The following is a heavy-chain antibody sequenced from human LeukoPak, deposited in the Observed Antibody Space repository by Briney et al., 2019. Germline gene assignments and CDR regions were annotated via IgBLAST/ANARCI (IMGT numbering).Heavy chain of an antibody. Sequence: GGSLRLSCAASGFTFSSYGMHWVRQAPGKGLEWVAVIWSDGSNKYYADSVKGRFTISRDNSKNMLYLQMNSLRAEDTAVYYCARASPSPTFDYWGQGTLVTVSS. J-gene: IGHJ4*02. CDR1: GFTFSSYG. D-gene: IGHD1-26*01. CDR3: ARASPSPTFDY. V-gene: IGHV3-33*01. CDR2: IWSDGSNK.